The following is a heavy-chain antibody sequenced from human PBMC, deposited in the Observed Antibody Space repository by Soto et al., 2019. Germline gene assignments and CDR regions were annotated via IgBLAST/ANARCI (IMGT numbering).Heavy chain of an antibody. D-gene: IGHD1-7*01. V-gene: IGHV1-3*01. CDR1: GYTFTSYA. CDR3: ARDKMKMLELRVYYYMDV. CDR2: INAGNGNT. J-gene: IGHJ6*03. Sequence: ASVKVSCKASGYTFTSYAMHWVRQAPGQRLEWMGWINAGNGNTKYSQKFQGRVTITRDTSASTAYMELSSLRSEDTAVYYFARDKMKMLELRVYYYMDVWGKGTTVTVSS.